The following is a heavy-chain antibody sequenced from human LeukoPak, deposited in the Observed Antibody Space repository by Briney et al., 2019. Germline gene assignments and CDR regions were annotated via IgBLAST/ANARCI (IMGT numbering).Heavy chain of an antibody. CDR3: ARGPYSYDSSGAFDI. CDR2: IHYSGST. J-gene: IGHJ3*02. V-gene: IGHV4-59*01. Sequence: KPSETLSLTCIVSGGSISSYYWSWIRQPPGKGLEWIGYIHYSGSTSYNPSLRSRVTISVDTSKNQFSLKLSSVTAADTAVYFCARGPYSYDSSGAFDIWGQGTMVTVSS. CDR1: GGSISSYY. D-gene: IGHD3-22*01.